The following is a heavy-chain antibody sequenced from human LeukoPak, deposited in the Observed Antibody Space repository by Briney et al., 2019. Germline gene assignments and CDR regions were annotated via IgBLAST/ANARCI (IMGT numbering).Heavy chain of an antibody. V-gene: IGHV3-21*01. Sequence: GGSLRLSCAASGFTFSSYEMNWVRQAPGKGLEWVSSISSSSSYIYYADSVKGRFTISRDNAKNSLYLQMNSLRAEDTAVYYCARLTRGYCSGGSCLHFDYWGQGTLVTVSS. CDR1: GFTFSSYE. CDR2: ISSSSSYI. J-gene: IGHJ4*02. CDR3: ARLTRGYCSGGSCLHFDY. D-gene: IGHD2-15*01.